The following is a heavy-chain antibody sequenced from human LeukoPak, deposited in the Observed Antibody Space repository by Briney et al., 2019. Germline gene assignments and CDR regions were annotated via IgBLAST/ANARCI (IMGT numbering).Heavy chain of an antibody. CDR2: VSYDGDNK. Sequence: GRSLRLSCAAPGFTFSGYAMHWVRQAPGKGLEWVAVVSYDGDNKYYADSVKGRFTISRDNSKNTLYLQMNSLRAEDTAVYYCAKEERYYGSGGRYGMDVWGKGTTVTVSS. CDR3: AKEERYYGSGGRYGMDV. J-gene: IGHJ6*04. CDR1: GFTFSGYA. V-gene: IGHV3-30*04. D-gene: IGHD3-10*01.